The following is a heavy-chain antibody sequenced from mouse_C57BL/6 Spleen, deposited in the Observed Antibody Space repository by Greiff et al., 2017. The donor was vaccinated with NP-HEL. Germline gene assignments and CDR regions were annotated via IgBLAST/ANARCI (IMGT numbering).Heavy chain of an antibody. CDR2: ISDGGSYT. J-gene: IGHJ4*01. D-gene: IGHD2-1*01. V-gene: IGHV5-4*01. CDR1: GFTFSSYA. Sequence: EVKLVESGGGLVKPGGSLKLSCAASGFTFSSYAMSWVRQTPEKRLEWVATISDGGSYTYYPDNVKGRFTISRDKAKNNLYLQMSHLKSEDTAMYYCAREGGNYSMDYWGQGTSVTVSS. CDR3: AREGGNYSMDY.